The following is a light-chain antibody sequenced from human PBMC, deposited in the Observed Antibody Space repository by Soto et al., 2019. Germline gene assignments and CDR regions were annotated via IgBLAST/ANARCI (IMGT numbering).Light chain of an antibody. CDR2: DVS. V-gene: IGLV2-11*01. J-gene: IGLJ2*01. Sequence: QSVLTQPRSVSGSPGQSVTISCTGTSSDVGGYNYVSWYQQHPGKAPKVMIYDVSKRPSGVPDRFSGSKSGNTASLTISGLQADDEADYYCCSYAGSYTPVVFGGGTKVTVL. CDR3: CSYAGSYTPVV. CDR1: SSDVGGYNY.